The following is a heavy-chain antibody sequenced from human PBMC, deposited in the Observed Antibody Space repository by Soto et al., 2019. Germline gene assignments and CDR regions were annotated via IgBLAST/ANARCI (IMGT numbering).Heavy chain of an antibody. CDR2: IYYSGST. V-gene: IGHV4-31*03. Sequence: TLSLTCTVSGGSMSSGGYYWSWIRQHPGEGLEWIGYIYYSGSTYYNPSLKSRVTISVDTSKSQFSLKLSSVTAADTAVYYCARDVGYCSGGSCYEGQAFDIWGQGTMVTVSS. CDR3: ARDVGYCSGGSCYEGQAFDI. CDR1: GGSMSSGGYY. D-gene: IGHD2-15*01. J-gene: IGHJ3*02.